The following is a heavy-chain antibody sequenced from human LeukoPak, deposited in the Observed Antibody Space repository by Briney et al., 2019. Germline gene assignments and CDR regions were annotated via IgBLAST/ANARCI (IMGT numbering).Heavy chain of an antibody. Sequence: ASVKVSCKASGYTFTGYYMHWVRRAPGQGLEWMGWINPNSGGTNYAQKFQGRVTMTRDTSISTAYMELSSLRSEDTALYRCARDLRHLKYYDIFTGFDYWGQGTLVTVSS. CDR1: GYTFTGYY. D-gene: IGHD3-9*01. V-gene: IGHV1-2*02. CDR2: INPNSGGT. CDR3: ARDLRHLKYYDIFTGFDY. J-gene: IGHJ4*02.